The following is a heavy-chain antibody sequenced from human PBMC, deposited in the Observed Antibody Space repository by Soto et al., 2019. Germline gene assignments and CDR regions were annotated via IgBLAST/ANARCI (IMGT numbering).Heavy chain of an antibody. CDR1: GFTFSSYW. CDR3: ARDRSSSWFHYYYYGMDV. J-gene: IGHJ6*02. V-gene: IGHV3-74*01. Sequence: PGGSLRLSCAASGFTFSSYWMHWVRQAPGKGLVWVSRINSDGSSTSYADSVKGRFTISRDNAKNTLYLQMNSLRAEDTAVYYCARDRSSSWFHYYYYGMDVGGQGTTVTV. D-gene: IGHD6-13*01. CDR2: INSDGSST.